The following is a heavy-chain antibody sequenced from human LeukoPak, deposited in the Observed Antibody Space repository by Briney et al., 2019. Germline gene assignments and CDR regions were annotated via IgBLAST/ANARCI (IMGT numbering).Heavy chain of an antibody. CDR1: GFTLSGYA. D-gene: IGHD6-13*01. CDR3: AKDTPQEYSSSLYRLYFDL. J-gene: IGHJ2*01. Sequence: PGGSLRLSCAASGFTLSGYAMSWVRQAPGKGLEWVSAISDSGGSTYYADSEKGRFTISRDNSKNTLYLQMNSLRADDTAVYYCAKDTPQEYSSSLYRLYFDLWGRGTLVSVSS. V-gene: IGHV3-23*01. CDR2: ISDSGGST.